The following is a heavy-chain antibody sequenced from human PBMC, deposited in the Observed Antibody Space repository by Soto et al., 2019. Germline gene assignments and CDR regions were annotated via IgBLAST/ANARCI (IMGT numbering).Heavy chain of an antibody. Sequence: QVQLQESGPGLVKPSQTLSLTCTVSGGSISSGGYYWSWIRQHPGKGLEWIGYIYCSGSTYYNPPLKSRVTISVDTSKNQFSLKLSSVTAADTAVYYCARDAVTTGDDAFDIWGQGTMVTVSS. CDR3: ARDAVTTGDDAFDI. D-gene: IGHD4-17*01. J-gene: IGHJ3*02. V-gene: IGHV4-31*03. CDR2: IYCSGST. CDR1: GGSISSGGYY.